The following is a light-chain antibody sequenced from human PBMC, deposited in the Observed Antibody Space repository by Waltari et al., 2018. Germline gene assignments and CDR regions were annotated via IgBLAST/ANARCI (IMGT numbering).Light chain of an antibody. Sequence: DIQMTQSPSTLSASVGDKVIISCRASQSITTSLAWYQQKPGKAPDVLIYGASNLESGVPSRFSGSGSGTEFTLTISSLQPDDFATYYCQQYKSYKTFGQGTRVEIK. V-gene: IGKV1-5*03. J-gene: IGKJ1*01. CDR1: QSITTS. CDR2: GAS. CDR3: QQYKSYKT.